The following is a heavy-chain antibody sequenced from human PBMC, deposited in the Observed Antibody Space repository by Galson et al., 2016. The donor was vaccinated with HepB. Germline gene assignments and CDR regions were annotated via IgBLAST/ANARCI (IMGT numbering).Heavy chain of an antibody. D-gene: IGHD6-13*01. CDR1: RGTFSRYP. CDR3: AIPKFAMRGVAADPFDI. J-gene: IGHJ3*02. CDR2: ITPMYGTP. V-gene: IGHV1-69*06. Sequence: SVKVSCKADRGTFSRYPMNWVRQASGQGPEWMGGITPMYGTPNYAQRFQGRLNITADKSTSTAYMELKSLRFEDTAVYYCAIPKFAMRGVAADPFDIWGQGTMVTVSS.